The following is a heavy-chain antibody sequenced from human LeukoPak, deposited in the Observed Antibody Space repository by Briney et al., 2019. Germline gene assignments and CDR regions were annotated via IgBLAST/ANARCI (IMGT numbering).Heavy chain of an antibody. V-gene: IGHV3-49*03. CDR1: GFTFGDYA. CDR2: IRSKAYGGTT. J-gene: IGHJ4*02. CDR3: TRGLVGATTGTYFDY. Sequence: GGSLRLSCTASGFTFGDYAMSWFRQAPGKGLEWVGFIRSKAYGGTTENAASVKGRFTISRDDSKSIAYLQMNSLKTEDTAVYYCTRGLVGATTGTYFDYWGQGTLVTVSS. D-gene: IGHD1-26*01.